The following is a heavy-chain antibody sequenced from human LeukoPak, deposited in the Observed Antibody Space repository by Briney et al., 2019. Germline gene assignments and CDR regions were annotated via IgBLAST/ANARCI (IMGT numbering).Heavy chain of an antibody. CDR1: GFTFSSNG. CDR3: AKGGKTIMCPTSCYDY. Sequence: GGSLRLSCAASGFTFSSNGMSWVRQAPGRGLEWVSVISGSGGSPDYTDSVKGRFTISRDNSKNTLYLQMNSLRAEDTAVYYCAKGGKTIMCPTSCYDYWGQGTLVTVSS. CDR2: ISGSGGSP. D-gene: IGHD2-2*01. V-gene: IGHV3-23*01. J-gene: IGHJ4*02.